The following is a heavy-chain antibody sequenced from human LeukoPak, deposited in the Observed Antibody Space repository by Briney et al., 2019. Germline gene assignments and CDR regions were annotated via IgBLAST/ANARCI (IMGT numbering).Heavy chain of an antibody. Sequence: SVKVSCKASGGTFSSYAISWVRRAPGQGLEWVGGIIPIFGTANYAQKFQGRVTITADESTSTAYMELSSLRSEDTAVYYCAIIVVVPAAIRADWFDPWGQGTLVTVSS. V-gene: IGHV1-69*13. J-gene: IGHJ5*02. D-gene: IGHD2-2*01. CDR2: IIPIFGTA. CDR3: AIIVVVPAAIRADWFDP. CDR1: GGTFSSYA.